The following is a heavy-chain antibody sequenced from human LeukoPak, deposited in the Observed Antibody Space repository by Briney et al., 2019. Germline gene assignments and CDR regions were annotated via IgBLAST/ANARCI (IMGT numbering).Heavy chain of an antibody. CDR3: AKRTTDY. V-gene: IGHV3-23*01. Sequence: GGSLRLSCAASGFTVSSNYMSWVRQAPGKGLEWVSTISGSGGSTYYADSVKGRFTISRDNSKNTLYLQMNSLRVEDTAVYYCAKRTTDYWGQGTLVTVSS. D-gene: IGHD4-17*01. CDR2: ISGSGGST. J-gene: IGHJ4*02. CDR1: GFTVSSNY.